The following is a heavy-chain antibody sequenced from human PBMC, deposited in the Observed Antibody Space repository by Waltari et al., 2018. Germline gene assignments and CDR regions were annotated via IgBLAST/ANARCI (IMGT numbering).Heavy chain of an antibody. CDR2: FWYDGSNK. D-gene: IGHD4-17*01. J-gene: IGHJ6*02. V-gene: IGHV3-33*01. Sequence: QVQLVESGGGVVQLGRSLRLSCAASGFGLKTQCLHWVRQAQGKGLESVAVFWYDGSNKCYAESGKGRFTISRDNSENTVYLQMKSLRVEDTAVYYCARDDHGDYEYYGMDVWGPGTTVTVSS. CDR3: ARDDHGDYEYYGMDV. CDR1: GFGLKTQC.